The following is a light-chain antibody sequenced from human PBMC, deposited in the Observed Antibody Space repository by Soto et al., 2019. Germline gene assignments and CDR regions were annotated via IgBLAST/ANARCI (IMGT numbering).Light chain of an antibody. J-gene: IGKJ4*01. V-gene: IGKV4-1*01. Sequence: DIVLTQSPDSLAVSLGARATINCKSSQSVLFSSNNRNYLAWYQQKPGQPPKLLIYWASTRDSGVPDRFSGSGSGTNFTLIINSLQAEDVAVYYCQQHYSTPLTFGGGTNVEIK. CDR1: QSVLFSSNNRNY. CDR2: WAS. CDR3: QQHYSTPLT.